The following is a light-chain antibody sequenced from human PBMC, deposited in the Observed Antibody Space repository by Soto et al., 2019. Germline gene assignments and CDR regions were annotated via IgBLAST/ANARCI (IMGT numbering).Light chain of an antibody. J-gene: IGKJ5*01. CDR2: DAS. V-gene: IGKV3-15*01. CDR3: QQYNNWPLPT. CDR1: QSVSSV. Sequence: EIVMTQSPATLSVSPGERATLSCRASQSVSSVLAWYQQNPGQAPRLLIYDASTRATGIPARFSGSGSGAEFTLTISSLQSEDIAVYYCQQYNNWPLPTFGQGTRLEIK.